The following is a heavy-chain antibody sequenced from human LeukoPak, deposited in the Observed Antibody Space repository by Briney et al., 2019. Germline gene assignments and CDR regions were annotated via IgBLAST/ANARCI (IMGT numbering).Heavy chain of an antibody. CDR2: IIPIFGTA. D-gene: IGHD6-6*01. CDR1: GGTFSSYA. V-gene: IGHV1-69*06. Sequence: SVKVSCKASGGTFSSYAISWVRQAPGQGLEWIGRIIPIFGTANYAQKFQGRVTITADKSTSTAYMELSSLRSEDTAVYYCARDSSSSALQYYYYMDVWGKGTTVTVSS. J-gene: IGHJ6*03. CDR3: ARDSSSSALQYYYYMDV.